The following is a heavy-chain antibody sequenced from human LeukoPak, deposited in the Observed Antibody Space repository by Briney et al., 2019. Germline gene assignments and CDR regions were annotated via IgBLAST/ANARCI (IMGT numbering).Heavy chain of an antibody. D-gene: IGHD6-19*01. Sequence: GGSLRLSCAASGFTFSNYAMSWVRQVPGKRLEWVSAISSGAGTTGYADSVKGRFTISRDNSKSTIYLQMNSLRAEDTAVYYCAKETVAAPPIDYWGQGTLVTVSS. CDR3: AKETVAAPPIDY. J-gene: IGHJ4*02. CDR1: GFTFSNYA. V-gene: IGHV3-23*01. CDR2: ISSGAGTT.